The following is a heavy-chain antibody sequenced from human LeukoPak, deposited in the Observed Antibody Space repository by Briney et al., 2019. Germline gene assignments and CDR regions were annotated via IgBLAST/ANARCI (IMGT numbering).Heavy chain of an antibody. J-gene: IGHJ6*02. Sequence: SVKVSCKASGGTFSSYAISWVRQAPGQGLEWMGGIIPIFGTANYAQKFQGRVTITADESTSTAYMELSSLRPEDTAVYYCASGFWSGYLETPYYYGMDVWGQGTTVTVSS. V-gene: IGHV1-69*13. D-gene: IGHD3-3*01. CDR3: ASGFWSGYLETPYYYGMDV. CDR2: IIPIFGTA. CDR1: GGTFSSYA.